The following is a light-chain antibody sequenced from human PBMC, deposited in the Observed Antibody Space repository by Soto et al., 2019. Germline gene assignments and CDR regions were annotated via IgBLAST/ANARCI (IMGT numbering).Light chain of an antibody. Sequence: EIVMTQSPATLSVSPGERATLSCRASQTVSNNLAWYQLKAGQAPRLLIFDASTRATGIPARFSGSGSGTEFTLTISSLQSEDFAVYYCQQYHNWPPYTFGQGTKLEIK. CDR3: QQYHNWPPYT. CDR2: DAS. V-gene: IGKV3-15*01. CDR1: QTVSNN. J-gene: IGKJ2*01.